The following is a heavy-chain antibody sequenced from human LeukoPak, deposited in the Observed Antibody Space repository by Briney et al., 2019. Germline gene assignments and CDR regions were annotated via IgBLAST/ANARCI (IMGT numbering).Heavy chain of an antibody. CDR2: MNPNSGNT. J-gene: IGHJ3*02. CDR1: GYTFTSYD. Sequence: GASVKVSCKASGYTFTSYDINWVRQATGQGLEWMGWMNPNSGNTGYAQKFQGRVTMTRNTSISTAYMELSSLRSEDTAVYYCARDHVSYSSSWYSGRNAFDIWGQGTMVTVSS. D-gene: IGHD6-13*01. CDR3: ARDHVSYSSSWYSGRNAFDI. V-gene: IGHV1-8*01.